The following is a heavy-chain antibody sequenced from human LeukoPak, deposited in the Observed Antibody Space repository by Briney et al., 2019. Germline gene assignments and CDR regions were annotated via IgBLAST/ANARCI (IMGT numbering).Heavy chain of an antibody. Sequence: PSETLSLTCAVYGESFNGYYWSWIRQPPGKGLEWIGEISNRGSTNYNPSLKSRVTISIDTSKNQFSLKLSSVTAADTAVYYFARGEYGNQRSNNWFDPWGQGTLVTVSS. CDR3: ARGEYGNQRSNNWFDP. CDR1: GESFNGYY. CDR2: ISNRGST. J-gene: IGHJ5*02. D-gene: IGHD4-17*01. V-gene: IGHV4-34*01.